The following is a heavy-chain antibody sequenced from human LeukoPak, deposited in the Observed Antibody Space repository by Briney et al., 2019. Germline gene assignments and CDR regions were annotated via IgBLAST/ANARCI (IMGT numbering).Heavy chain of an antibody. D-gene: IGHD3-3*01. CDR3: ARSAHQWLLYY. V-gene: IGHV1-18*01. Sequence: ASVKVSCKASGYTLTSYGISWVRQAPGQGLEWMGWISAYNGNTNYAQTLQGRVTMTTDTSTSTAYMELRSLRSDDTAVYYCARSAHQWLLYYWGPGTLVTVSS. CDR1: GYTLTSYG. CDR2: ISAYNGNT. J-gene: IGHJ4*02.